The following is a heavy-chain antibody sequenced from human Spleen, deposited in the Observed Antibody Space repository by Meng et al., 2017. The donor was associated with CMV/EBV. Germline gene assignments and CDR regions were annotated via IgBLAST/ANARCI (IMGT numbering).Heavy chain of an antibody. V-gene: IGHV4-4*07. CDR3: ARGRKSGYRGYWFDP. Sequence: SETLSLTCTVSGGSISSYYWSWIRQPAGKGLEWIGRIYTSGSTNYNPSLKSRVTMSVDTSKNQFSLKLSSVTAADTAVYYCARGRKSGYRGYWFDPWGQGTLVTVSS. CDR1: GGSISSYY. J-gene: IGHJ5*02. D-gene: IGHD3-3*01. CDR2: IYTSGST.